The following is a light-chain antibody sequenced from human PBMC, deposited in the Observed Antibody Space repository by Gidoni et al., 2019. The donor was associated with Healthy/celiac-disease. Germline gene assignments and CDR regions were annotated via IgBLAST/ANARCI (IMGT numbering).Light chain of an antibody. CDR3: SSYTSSSTRV. J-gene: IGLJ1*01. Sequence: QSALSQPASVSGPPGQSITISCTGTSRDVGGYNSFSWYQQHPGKSPKLRIYDVSNRPSAVSNRFSGSKSGNTASLTISGLQAEDEADYYCSSYTSSSTRVFGTGTKVTVL. V-gene: IGLV2-14*03. CDR2: DVS. CDR1: SRDVGGYNS.